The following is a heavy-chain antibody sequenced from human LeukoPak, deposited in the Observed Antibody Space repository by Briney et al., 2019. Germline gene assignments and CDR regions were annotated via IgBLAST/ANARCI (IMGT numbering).Heavy chain of an antibody. CDR1: GGTFSSYA. D-gene: IGHD2-2*01. Sequence: ASVRVSCKASGGTFSSYAISWVRQAPGQGLEWMGWISAYNGNTNYAQKLQGRVTMTTDTSTSTAYMELRSLRSDDTAVYYCARDAGPTIDPWGQGTLVTVSS. J-gene: IGHJ5*02. V-gene: IGHV1-18*01. CDR3: ARDAGPTIDP. CDR2: ISAYNGNT.